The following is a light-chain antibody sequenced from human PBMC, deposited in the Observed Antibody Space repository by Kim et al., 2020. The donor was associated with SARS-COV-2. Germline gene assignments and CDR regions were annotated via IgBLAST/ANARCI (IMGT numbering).Light chain of an antibody. CDR2: QDS. J-gene: IGLJ2*01. V-gene: IGLV3-1*01. CDR1: KLGDKF. CDR3: QAWDSSTAV. Sequence: VSPGQTASITCSGDKLGDKFACWYQQKPGQSPVLVIYQDSKRPSGIPERFSGSNSGNTATLTISGTQAMDEADYYCQAWDSSTAVFGGGTQLTVL.